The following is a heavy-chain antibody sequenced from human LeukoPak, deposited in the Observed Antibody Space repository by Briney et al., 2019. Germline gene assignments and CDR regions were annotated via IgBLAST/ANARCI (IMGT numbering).Heavy chain of an antibody. D-gene: IGHD6-19*01. CDR3: ARGSSSSGWVGGEQGGY. V-gene: IGHV1-46*01. Sequence: ASVKVSCKASGYTFTRFYMHWVRQAPGQGLEWMGIINPSGGSTSYAQRFQGRVTMTRNTSISTAYMELSSLRSEDTAVYYCARGSSSSGWVGGEQGGYWGQGTLVTVSS. CDR1: GYTFTRFY. CDR2: INPSGGST. J-gene: IGHJ4*02.